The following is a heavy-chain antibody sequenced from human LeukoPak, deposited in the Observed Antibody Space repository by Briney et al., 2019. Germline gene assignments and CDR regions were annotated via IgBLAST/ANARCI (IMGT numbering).Heavy chain of an antibody. Sequence: ASVKVSCKASGGTFSSYAIGWVRQAPGQGLEWMGRINPNSGGTNYVQKFQGRVTMTRDTSISTAYMELSRLRSDDTAVYYCARGDDSSGPTPDYWGQGTLVTVSS. J-gene: IGHJ4*02. CDR1: GGTFSSYA. CDR2: INPNSGGT. V-gene: IGHV1-2*06. D-gene: IGHD3-22*01. CDR3: ARGDDSSGPTPDY.